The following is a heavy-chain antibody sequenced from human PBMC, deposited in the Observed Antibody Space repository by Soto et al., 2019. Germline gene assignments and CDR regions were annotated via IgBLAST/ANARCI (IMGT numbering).Heavy chain of an antibody. CDR2: IIPIFGTA. V-gene: IGHV1-69*01. CDR3: ARGDYDILTGLMNYYYYGMDV. J-gene: IGHJ6*02. Sequence: QVQLVQSGAEVKKPGSSVKVSCNASGGTFSSYAISWVRQAPGQGLEWMGGIIPIFGTANYAQKFQGRVTITADESTSTAYMELSSLRSEDTAVYYCARGDYDILTGLMNYYYYGMDVWGQGTTVTVSS. CDR1: GGTFSSYA. D-gene: IGHD3-9*01.